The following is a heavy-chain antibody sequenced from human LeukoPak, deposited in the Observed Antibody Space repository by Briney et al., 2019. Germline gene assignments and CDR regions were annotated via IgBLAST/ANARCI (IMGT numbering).Heavy chain of an antibody. V-gene: IGHV3-21*01. J-gene: IGHJ6*04. CDR2: ISSSSNYI. Sequence: PGGSLRLSCAASGFTFSRYSMNWVRQAPGKGLEWVSSISSSSNYIYYTDSLKVRFSISRDNARNSLFLQMNSLRAEDTAVYYCAELGITMIGGVWGKGTTVTTSS. CDR3: AELGITMIGGV. D-gene: IGHD3-10*02. CDR1: GFTFSRYS.